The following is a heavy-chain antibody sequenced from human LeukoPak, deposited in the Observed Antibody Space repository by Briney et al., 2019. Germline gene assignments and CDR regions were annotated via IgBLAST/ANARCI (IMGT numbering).Heavy chain of an antibody. CDR1: GYTLLSYG. V-gene: IGHV1-69*06. D-gene: IGHD6-19*01. CDR2: IIPIFGTA. Sequence: SVKVSCKASGYTLLSYGITWVRQAPGQGLEWMGGIIPIFGTANYAQKFQGRVTITADKSTSTAYMELSSLRSEDTAVYYCAREARIAVAGTDAFDIWGQGTMVTVSS. CDR3: AREARIAVAGTDAFDI. J-gene: IGHJ3*02.